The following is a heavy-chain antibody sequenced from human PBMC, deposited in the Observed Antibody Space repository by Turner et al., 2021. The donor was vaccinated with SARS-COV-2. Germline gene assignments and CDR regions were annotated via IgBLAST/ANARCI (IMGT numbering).Heavy chain of an antibody. J-gene: IGHJ4*02. CDR3: AKLFVYGASFDY. D-gene: IGHD3-10*02. CDR2: ISYDGSDK. V-gene: IGHV3-30*19. CDR1: GFTFSNYG. Sequence: QVQLVESGGGVVQPGRSLRLSCAASGFTFSNYGMHWVRQAPGKGLEWVAVISYDGSDKYYADSVKGRFTISRDNSKNTLYLRMNSLRPEDTALYYCAKLFVYGASFDYWGQGTLVTVSS.